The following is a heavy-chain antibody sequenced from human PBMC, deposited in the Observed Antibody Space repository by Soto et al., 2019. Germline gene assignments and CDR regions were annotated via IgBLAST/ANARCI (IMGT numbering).Heavy chain of an antibody. CDR1: GESISSSSYY. CDR2: IYYSGRT. Sequence: SETLSLTCIVSGESISSSSYYWGWIRQPPGKGLEWIGSIYYSGRTYYNPSFKSRVTISIDTSKNQFSLKLSSVTATDTALYSCARQRTTVVTQAYFDHWGQGALATVSS. V-gene: IGHV4-39*01. D-gene: IGHD2-21*02. J-gene: IGHJ4*02. CDR3: ARQRTTVVTQAYFDH.